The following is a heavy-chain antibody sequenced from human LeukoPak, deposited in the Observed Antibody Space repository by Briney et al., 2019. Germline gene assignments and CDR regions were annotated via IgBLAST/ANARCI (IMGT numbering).Heavy chain of an antibody. V-gene: IGHV3-9*03. CDR1: GFTFDDYA. D-gene: IGHD3-10*01. CDR2: ISWKSDKI. J-gene: IGHJ3*02. Sequence: GRSLRLSCAASGFTFDDYAMHWVRQAPGKGLEWVSGISWKSDKIAYADSVSGRFTIVRENAKNSLYPQMHSLRAEDMALYYCEQDIGSGSHRAFDIWGQGTTVTVSS. CDR3: EQDIGSGSHRAFDI.